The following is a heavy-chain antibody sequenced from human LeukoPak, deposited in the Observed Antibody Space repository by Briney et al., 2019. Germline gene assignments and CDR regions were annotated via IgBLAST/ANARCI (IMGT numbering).Heavy chain of an antibody. J-gene: IGHJ3*02. CDR1: GFTFGSYG. CDR2: IWYDGSNK. V-gene: IGHV3-33*06. Sequence: PGGSLRLSCAASGFTFGSYGMHWVRQAPGKGLEWVAVIWYDGSNKYYADSVKGRFTISRDNSKNTLYLQMNSLRAEDTAVYYCAKYTTTVKDAFDIWGQGTMVTVSS. D-gene: IGHD4-17*01. CDR3: AKYTTTVKDAFDI.